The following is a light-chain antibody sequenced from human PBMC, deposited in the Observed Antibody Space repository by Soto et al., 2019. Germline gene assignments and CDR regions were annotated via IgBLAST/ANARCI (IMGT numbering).Light chain of an antibody. V-gene: IGKV2-24*01. Sequence: IVMTQTPLYSPVTLGQPASISCKSSESLAHSDGKTYLTWLQQRPGQTPRLLIYKISNRFSGVRDRFSDSGAGADCTRQISRVEAEDGGVYYFIQTRHFPWTFGQGAKGEI. CDR1: ESLAHSDGKTY. J-gene: IGKJ1*01. CDR2: KIS. CDR3: IQTRHFPWT.